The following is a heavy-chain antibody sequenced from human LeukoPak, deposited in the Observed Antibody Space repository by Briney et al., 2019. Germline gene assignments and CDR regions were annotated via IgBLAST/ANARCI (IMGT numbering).Heavy chain of an antibody. J-gene: IGHJ5*02. Sequence: SETLSLTCTVSGGSISSYYWSWIRQPPGKGLEWIGYIYYSGSTNYNPSLKSRVTISVDTPKNQFSLQLNSVTPEDTAVYYCARGDWVNWFDPWGQGTLVTVSS. CDR2: IYYSGST. CDR3: ARGDWVNWFDP. V-gene: IGHV4-59*12. CDR1: GGSISSYY. D-gene: IGHD3/OR15-3a*01.